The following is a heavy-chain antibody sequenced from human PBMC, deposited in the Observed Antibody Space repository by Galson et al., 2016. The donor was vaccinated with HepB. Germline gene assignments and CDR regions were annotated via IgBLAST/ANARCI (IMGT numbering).Heavy chain of an antibody. J-gene: IGHJ3*02. CDR3: AKVLSKWGWGAFES. CDR2: ISWNSGTI. D-gene: IGHD1-26*01. CDR1: GFTFDDYA. Sequence: SLRLSCAASGFTFDDYAMHWVRQAPGKGLEWVSGISWNSGTIGYADSVMGRFTISRDNAKNSLYMQMNSLRVEDTALYYCAKVLSKWGWGAFESWGQGTMVTVSS. V-gene: IGHV3-9*01.